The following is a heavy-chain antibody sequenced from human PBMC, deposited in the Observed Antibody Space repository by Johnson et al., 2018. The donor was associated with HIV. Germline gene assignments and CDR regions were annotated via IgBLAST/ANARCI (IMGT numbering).Heavy chain of an antibody. J-gene: IGHJ3*02. D-gene: IGHD6-13*01. CDR1: GFIFSSYG. V-gene: IGHV3-30*02. CDR3: AKDEEGYSSAWSAGTAFDI. CDR2: IRFDGSNK. Sequence: QVQLVESGGGVVQRGGSLRLACAASGFIFSSYGMHWVHQAPGKGLEWVAFIRFDGSNKFYADSVKGRFTLSRDNSKNTLYLQMNSLKADDTAIYYCAKDEEGYSSAWSAGTAFDIWGQGTMVTVSS.